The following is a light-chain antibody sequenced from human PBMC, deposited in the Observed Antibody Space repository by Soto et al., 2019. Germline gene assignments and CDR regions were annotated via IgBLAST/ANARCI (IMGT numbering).Light chain of an antibody. CDR3: AAWDASLNGLYV. J-gene: IGLJ1*01. CDR2: GNT. CDR1: TSNIGADYD. Sequence: QSVLAQPPSVSGAPGQRVTISCSGTTSNIGADYDVQWYRQLPGTAPKLLIHGNTNRPSGVPDRFSGSKSGTSASLAITGLQSEDEADYYCAAWDASLNGLYVFGTGTKVTVL. V-gene: IGLV1-40*01.